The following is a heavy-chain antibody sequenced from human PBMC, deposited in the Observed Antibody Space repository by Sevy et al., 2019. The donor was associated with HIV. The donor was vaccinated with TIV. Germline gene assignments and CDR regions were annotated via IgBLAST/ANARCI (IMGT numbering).Heavy chain of an antibody. CDR1: GGSISSGGYY. J-gene: IGHJ4*02. CDR2: IYYSGST. V-gene: IGHV4-31*03. D-gene: IGHD6-19*01. CDR3: ARVSGGSGWYTDY. Sequence: SETLSLTCTVSGGSISSGGYYWSWIRQHPGKGLEWIGYIYYSGSTYYNPSLKSRVTISVDTSKNQFSLKLSSVTAADTAVYYCARVSGGSGWYTDYWGQGTQVTVSS.